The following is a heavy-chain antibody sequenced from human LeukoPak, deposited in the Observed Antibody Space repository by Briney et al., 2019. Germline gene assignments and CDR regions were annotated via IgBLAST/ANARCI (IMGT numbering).Heavy chain of an antibody. CDR2: MNPNSGNT. V-gene: IGHV1-8*02. CDR1: GYTFTGYY. Sequence: ASVKVSCKASGYTFTGYYMHWVRQAPGQGLEWMGWMNPNSGNTGYAQKFQGRVTMTRNTSISTAYMELSSLRSEDTAVYYCARARRTTVTSYWGQGTLVTVSS. D-gene: IGHD4-17*01. CDR3: ARARRTTVTSY. J-gene: IGHJ4*02.